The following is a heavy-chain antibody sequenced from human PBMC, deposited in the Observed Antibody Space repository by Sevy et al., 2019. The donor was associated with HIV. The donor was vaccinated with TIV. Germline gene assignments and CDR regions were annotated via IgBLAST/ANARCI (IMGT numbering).Heavy chain of an antibody. J-gene: IGHJ1*01. CDR2: ISNSGSII. CDR3: AREDGSRQYFQY. CDR1: GFTFSSYE. V-gene: IGHV3-48*03. Sequence: GGSLRLSCVASGFTFSSYEMNWVRQAPGKGLEWVSYISNSGSIIYYEDSVKGRFTISRENAKNSLYLQMNSLRAEDTAVYYCAREDGSRQYFQYWGQGTLVTVSS. D-gene: IGHD6-13*01.